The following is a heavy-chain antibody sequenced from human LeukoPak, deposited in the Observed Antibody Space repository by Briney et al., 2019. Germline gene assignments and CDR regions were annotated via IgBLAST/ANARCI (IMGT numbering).Heavy chain of an antibody. CDR1: GGSISSYY. CDR3: ARDRLRWPKIDY. J-gene: IGHJ4*02. CDR2: IHYSGST. V-gene: IGHV4-59*12. D-gene: IGHD4-23*01. Sequence: SETLSLTCTVSGGSISSYYWSWIRQPPGKGLEWIGYIHYSGSTNYNPSLKSRVTISVDTSKNQFSLKLSSVTAADTAVYYCARDRLRWPKIDYWGQGTLVTVSS.